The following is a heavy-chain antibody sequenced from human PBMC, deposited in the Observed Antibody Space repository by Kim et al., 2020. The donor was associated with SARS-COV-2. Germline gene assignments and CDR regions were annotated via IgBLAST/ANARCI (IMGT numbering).Heavy chain of an antibody. D-gene: IGHD3-22*01. CDR2: IYYSGST. V-gene: IGHV4-31*03. J-gene: IGHJ3*01. CDR3: ARAKTTYSDSSGYYHSAFDV. CDR1: GVSISSGGYY. Sequence: SETLSLTCTVSGVSISSGGYYWSWIRQHPGKGLEWIGYIYYSGSTYYNPSLKSRVTISVDTSKHLFSLKPSSVTAADTAVYYCARAKTTYSDSSGYYHSAFDVWGQGTMVTVSS.